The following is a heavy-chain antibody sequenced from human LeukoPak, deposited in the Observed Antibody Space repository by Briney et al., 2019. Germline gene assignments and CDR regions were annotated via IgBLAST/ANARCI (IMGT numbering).Heavy chain of an antibody. J-gene: IGHJ5*02. CDR2: ISSTSSHI. CDR1: GFSLITYN. D-gene: IGHD3-22*01. Sequence: GGSLRLSCAASGFSLITYNMNWVRQAPGKGLEWVSSISSTSSHIYYADSVKGRFTISRDNAKDSLYLQMNSLRAEDTAVYYCARVVSGYTDSWFDPWGQGTLVTVSS. V-gene: IGHV3-21*06. CDR3: ARVVSGYTDSWFDP.